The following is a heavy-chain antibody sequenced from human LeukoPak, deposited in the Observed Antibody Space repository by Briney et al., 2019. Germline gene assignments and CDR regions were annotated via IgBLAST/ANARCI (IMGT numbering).Heavy chain of an antibody. D-gene: IGHD3-10*01. CDR3: AKGGAYYFGWGSYTPPDY. CDR1: GFTFSTYG. CDR2: TWREGSDK. Sequence: GGSLRLSCAASGFTFSTYGMLWVRQAPGKGLEWVALTWREGSDKYADSVKGRFAISRDNSKNTLFLQMNSLRPEDTAVYYCAKGGAYYFGWGSYTPPDYGGRGPLVPVSS. V-gene: IGHV3-30*02. J-gene: IGHJ4*02.